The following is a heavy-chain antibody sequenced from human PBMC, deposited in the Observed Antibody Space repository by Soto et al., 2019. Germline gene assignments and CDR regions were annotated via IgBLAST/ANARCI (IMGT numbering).Heavy chain of an antibody. CDR2: MNPNSGNT. CDR3: ARGNNVATISWDFVDY. D-gene: IGHD5-12*01. V-gene: IGHV1-8*01. J-gene: IGHJ4*02. CDR1: GYTFATYD. Sequence: QVQLEQSGAEVKKPGASVKVSCKASGYTFATYDIAWVRQATGQGLEWMGWMNPNSGNTGYAQKFRGRVTMTRNTSITTAYMEMSSLRSDDTAVYYCARGNNVATISWDFVDYWGQGTLVTVSS.